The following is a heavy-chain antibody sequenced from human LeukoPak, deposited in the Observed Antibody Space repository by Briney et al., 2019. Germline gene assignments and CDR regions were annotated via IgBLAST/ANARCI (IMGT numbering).Heavy chain of an antibody. CDR2: ISYDGSNE. CDR3: ARGGSSWYYFEY. D-gene: IGHD6-13*01. Sequence: GGSLRLSCAASGFIFSSYAMHWVRQAPGKGLEWVAVISYDGSNEFYADSVKGRFTISRDISKNTLYLQMNSLRAEDTAVYYCARGGSSWYYFEYWGQGTLVTVSS. CDR1: GFIFSSYA. J-gene: IGHJ4*02. V-gene: IGHV3-30-3*01.